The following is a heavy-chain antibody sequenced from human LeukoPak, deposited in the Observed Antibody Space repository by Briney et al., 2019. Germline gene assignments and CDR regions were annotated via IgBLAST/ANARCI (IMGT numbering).Heavy chain of an antibody. Sequence: PGGSLRLSCAASGFTFSSYSMNWVRQAPGKGLEWVSSISSSSSYIHYADSVKGRFTISRDNAKNSLYLQMNSLRAEDTAVYYCAGPLGDSSGYYSDYWGQGTLVTVSS. CDR1: GFTFSSYS. D-gene: IGHD3-22*01. CDR3: AGPLGDSSGYYSDY. V-gene: IGHV3-21*01. J-gene: IGHJ4*02. CDR2: ISSSSSYI.